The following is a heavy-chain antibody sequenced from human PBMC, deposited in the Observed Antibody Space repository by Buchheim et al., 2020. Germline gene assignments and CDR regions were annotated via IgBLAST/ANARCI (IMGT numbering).Heavy chain of an antibody. CDR1: GFTSTDYY. V-gene: IGHV1-46*01. Sequence: QVQLVQSGTEVKKPGASVKVSCEASGFTSTDYYIHWVRQAPGQGLEWMGIINPSGDSENYKQKFQGRVTMTRATSSRTVFMELSSPRSEDTAIYFCARADDQEFDLWGQGTL. CDR2: INPSGDSE. J-gene: IGHJ5*02. CDR3: ARADDQEFDL.